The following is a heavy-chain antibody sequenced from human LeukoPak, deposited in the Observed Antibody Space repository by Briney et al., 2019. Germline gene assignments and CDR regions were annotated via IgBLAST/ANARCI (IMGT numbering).Heavy chain of an antibody. CDR3: ARQTEETKNWNDRDFDI. J-gene: IGHJ3*02. CDR1: GGSISSSSYY. D-gene: IGHD1-1*01. CDR2: IYYSGST. V-gene: IGHV4-39*01. Sequence: SETLSLTYTVAGGSISSSSYYWGWIRQPPGKGLECIGSIYYSGSTYYNPSLKSRVTISVDTPKNQFSLKLSSVTAADTAVYYCARQTEETKNWNDRDFDIWGQGTMVTVSS.